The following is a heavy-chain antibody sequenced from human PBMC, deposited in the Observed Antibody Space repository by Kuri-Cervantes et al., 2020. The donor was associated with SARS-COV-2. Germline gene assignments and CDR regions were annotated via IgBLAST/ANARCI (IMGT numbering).Heavy chain of an antibody. D-gene: IGHD1-20*01. CDR3: ATSPNWRQGGGRDAFDI. CDR1: GGTFSSYA. Sequence: SVKVSCKASGGTFSSYAISWVRQAPGQGLEWMGGIIPIFGTANYAQKFQGRVTITTDESTSTAYMELSSLRSEDTAVYYCATSPNWRQGGGRDAFDIWGQETMVTVSS. V-gene: IGHV1-69*05. CDR2: IIPIFGTA. J-gene: IGHJ3*02.